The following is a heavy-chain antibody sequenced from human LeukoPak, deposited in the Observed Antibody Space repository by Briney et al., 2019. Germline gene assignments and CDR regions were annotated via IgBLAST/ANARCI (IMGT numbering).Heavy chain of an antibody. CDR3: ARESGGNPPNYYYYYMDV. J-gene: IGHJ6*03. Sequence: GGSLRLSCAASGFTFRDYYMSWIRQAPGKGLEWVSYISSSGSTIYYADSVKGRFTISRDNAKNSLYLQMNSLRAEDTAVYYCARESGGNPPNYYYYYMDVWGKGTTVTVSS. V-gene: IGHV3-11*04. CDR1: GFTFRDYY. D-gene: IGHD4-23*01. CDR2: ISSSGSTI.